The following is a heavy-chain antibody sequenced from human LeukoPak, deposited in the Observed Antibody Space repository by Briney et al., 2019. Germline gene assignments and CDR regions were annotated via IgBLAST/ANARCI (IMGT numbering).Heavy chain of an antibody. CDR1: GGSISSSSYY. CDR2: IYYSGST. CDR3: AYGGDSDYYDSSGAYLDY. V-gene: IGHV4-39*07. J-gene: IGHJ4*02. D-gene: IGHD3-22*01. Sequence: SETLSLTCTVSGGSISSSSYYWGWIRQPPGKGLEWIGSIYYSGSTYYNPSLKSRVTISVDTSKNQFSLKLSSVTAADTAVYYCAYGGDSDYYDSSGAYLDYWGQGTLVTVSS.